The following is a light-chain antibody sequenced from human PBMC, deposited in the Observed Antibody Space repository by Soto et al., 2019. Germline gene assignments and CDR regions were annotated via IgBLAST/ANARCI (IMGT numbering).Light chain of an antibody. J-gene: IGKJ2*01. CDR3: QQYGSSPYT. V-gene: IGKV3-20*01. Sequence: IVLTQSPGTLSLSPGERATLSCRARQSVSSSYLAWYQQKPGQAPRLLIYDASSRATGIPDRFSGSGSGTDFTLTISRLEPEDVAVYFCQQYGSSPYTFGQGTKLEIK. CDR2: DAS. CDR1: QSVSSSY.